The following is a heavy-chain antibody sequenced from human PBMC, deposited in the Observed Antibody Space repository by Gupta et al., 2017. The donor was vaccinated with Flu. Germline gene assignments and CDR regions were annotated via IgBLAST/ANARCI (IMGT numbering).Heavy chain of an antibody. CDR3: ATAGGVGATDWFDP. CDR2: INPNSGGT. D-gene: IGHD1-26*01. V-gene: IGHV1-2*02. J-gene: IGHJ5*02. CDR1: GYPFTGYY. Sequence: QVQLVQSGAEVKKPGASVKVSCKASGYPFTGYYMHWVRQAPGQGLEWMGWINPNSGGTNYAQKFQGRVTMTRDTSISTAYMELNRLRSDDTAVEYCATAGGVGATDWFDPWGQGTLVTVSS.